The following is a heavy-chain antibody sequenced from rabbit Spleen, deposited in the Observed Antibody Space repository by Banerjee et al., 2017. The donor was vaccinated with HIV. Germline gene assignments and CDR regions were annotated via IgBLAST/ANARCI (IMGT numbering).Heavy chain of an antibody. D-gene: IGHD8-1*01. CDR1: GVSFSSRSY. CDR2: IAGSNSGFT. Sequence: QSLEESGGDLVKPGASLTLTCTASGVSFSSRSYMCWVRQAPGKGLEWISCIAGSNSGFTSSATWAKGRFTCSKTSSTTVTMQITSLTVADTATYFCARDTGSSFSSYGMDLWGPGTLVTVS. V-gene: IGHV1S40*01. CDR3: ARDTGSSFSSYGMDL. J-gene: IGHJ6*01.